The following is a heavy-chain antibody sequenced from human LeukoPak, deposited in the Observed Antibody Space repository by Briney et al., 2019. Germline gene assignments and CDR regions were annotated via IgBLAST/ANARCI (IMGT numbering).Heavy chain of an antibody. V-gene: IGHV3-11*01. D-gene: IGHD3-10*01. J-gene: IGHJ4*02. CDR2: ISSGGDTK. CDR1: EFVFSDYY. Sequence: GGSLRLSCAASEFVFSDYYMSWVRQAPGKGLEWVSYISSGGDTKYYADSVKGRFTISRDNAKNSLYLQKINLRAEDTAVYYCAREMGGDYGSGTFFDLWGQGNMVTVSS. CDR3: AREMGGDYGSGTFFDL.